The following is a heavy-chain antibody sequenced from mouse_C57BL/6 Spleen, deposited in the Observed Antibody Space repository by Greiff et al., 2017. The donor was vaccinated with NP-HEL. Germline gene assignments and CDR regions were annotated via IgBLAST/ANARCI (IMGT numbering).Heavy chain of an antibody. D-gene: IGHD3-2*02. CDR2: IYPRSGNT. J-gene: IGHJ2*01. CDR1: GYTFTSYG. V-gene: IGHV1-81*01. CDR3: ARHASSGADY. Sequence: QVQLKQSGAELARPGASVKLSCKASGYTFTSYGISWVKQRTGQGLEWIGEIYPRSGNTYYNEKFKGKATLTADKSSSTAYMELRSLTSEDSAVYFCARHASSGADYWGQGTTLTVSS.